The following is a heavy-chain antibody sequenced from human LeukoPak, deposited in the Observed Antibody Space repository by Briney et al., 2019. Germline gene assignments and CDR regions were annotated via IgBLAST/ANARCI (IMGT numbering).Heavy chain of an antibody. CDR3: ARGDPDY. V-gene: IGHV4-39*07. Sequence: SETLSLTCTVSGGSISSSSYYWSWIRQPPGKGLEWIGEINHSGSTNYNPSLKSRVTISVDTSKNQFSLKLSSVTAADTAVYYCARGDPDYWGQGTLVTVSS. CDR2: INHSGST. CDR1: GGSISSSSYY. J-gene: IGHJ4*02.